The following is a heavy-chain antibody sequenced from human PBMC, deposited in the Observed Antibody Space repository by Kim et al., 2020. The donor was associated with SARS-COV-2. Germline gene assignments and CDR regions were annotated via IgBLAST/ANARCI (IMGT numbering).Heavy chain of an antibody. V-gene: IGHV4-39*07. CDR1: GGSISSSSYY. Sequence: SETLSFTCTVSGGSISSSSYYWGWIRQPPGKGLEWIGSIYYSGSTYYNPSLKSRVTISVDTSKNQFSLKLSSVTAADTAVYYCARVESIAAAHGDAFDIWGQGTMVTVSS. D-gene: IGHD6-13*01. CDR3: ARVESIAAAHGDAFDI. J-gene: IGHJ3*02. CDR2: IYYSGST.